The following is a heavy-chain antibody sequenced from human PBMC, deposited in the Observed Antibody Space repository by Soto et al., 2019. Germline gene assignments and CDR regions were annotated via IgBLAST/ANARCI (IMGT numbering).Heavy chain of an antibody. CDR1: GGTFSSYA. V-gene: IGHV1-69*13. D-gene: IGHD2-2*01. J-gene: IGHJ6*02. CDR2: IIPIFGTA. Sequence: ASVKVSCKASGGTFSSYAISWVRQAPGQGLEWMGGIIPIFGTANYAQKFQGRVTITADESTSTAYMELSSLRSEDTAVYYCARDSKRGIVVVPAAMPGPTLYGMDVWGQGTTVTVSS. CDR3: ARDSKRGIVVVPAAMPGPTLYGMDV.